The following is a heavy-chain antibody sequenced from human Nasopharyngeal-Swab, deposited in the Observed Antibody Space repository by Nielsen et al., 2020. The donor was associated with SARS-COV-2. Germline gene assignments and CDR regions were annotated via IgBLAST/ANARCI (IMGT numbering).Heavy chain of an antibody. V-gene: IGHV4-4*02. CDR3: ARGYSSSWYGY. D-gene: IGHD6-13*01. CDR1: GGSISSSNW. J-gene: IGHJ4*02. CDR2: IYHSGST. Sequence: SETLSLTCAVSGGSISSSNWWSWVRQPPGKGLEWIGEIYHSGSTNYNPSLKSRVTIPVDKSKNQFSPKLSSVTAADTAVYYCARGYSSSWYGYWGQGTLVTVSS.